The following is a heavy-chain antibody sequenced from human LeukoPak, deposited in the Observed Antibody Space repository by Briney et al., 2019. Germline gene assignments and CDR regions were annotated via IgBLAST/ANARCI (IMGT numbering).Heavy chain of an antibody. CDR3: ARLVYYYDSGSYYNEGVDY. Sequence: PSETLSLTCTVSGXSISSSNYYWGWIRQPPGMGLECIGTIYHSGSAYYNPSLKSRVTISVDASKNQFSLKLRSVTAADTAVYYCARLVYYYDSGSYYNEGVDYWGQGTLVTVSS. CDR1: GXSISSSNYY. CDR2: IYHSGSA. J-gene: IGHJ4*02. V-gene: IGHV4-39*01. D-gene: IGHD3-10*01.